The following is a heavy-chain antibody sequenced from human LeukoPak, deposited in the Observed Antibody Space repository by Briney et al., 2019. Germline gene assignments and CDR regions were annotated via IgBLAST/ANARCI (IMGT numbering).Heavy chain of an antibody. CDR3: ASILTGYFDY. D-gene: IGHD3-9*01. CDR2: IYYSGST. J-gene: IGHJ4*02. V-gene: IGHV4-39*07. CDR1: GGSISSSSYY. Sequence: SETLSLTCTVSGGSISSSSYYWGWIRQPPGKGLEWIGSIYYSGSTNYNPSLKSRVTISVDTSKNQFSLKLSSVTAADTAVYYCASILTGYFDYWGQGTLVTVSS.